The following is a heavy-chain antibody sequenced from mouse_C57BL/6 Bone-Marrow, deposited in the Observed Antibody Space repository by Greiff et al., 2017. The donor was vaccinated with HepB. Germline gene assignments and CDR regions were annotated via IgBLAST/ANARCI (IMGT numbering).Heavy chain of an antibody. CDR2: IHPNSGST. Sequence: QVQLQQPGAELVKPGASVKLSCKASGYTFTSYWMHWVKQRPGQGLEWIGMIHPNSGSTNYNEKFKSKATLTVDKSSSTAYMQLSSLTSEDSAVYYCASPQLTPFDYWGQGTTLTVSS. CDR1: GYTFTSYW. D-gene: IGHD3-3*01. J-gene: IGHJ2*01. CDR3: ASPQLTPFDY. V-gene: IGHV1-64*01.